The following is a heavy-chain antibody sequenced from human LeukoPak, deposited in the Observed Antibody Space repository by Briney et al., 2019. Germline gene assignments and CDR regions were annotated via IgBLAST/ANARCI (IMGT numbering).Heavy chain of an antibody. CDR1: VGSISSGSYY. Sequence: SQTLSLTCTVSVGSISSGSYYWSWIRQPAGKGLEWIGRIYTSGSTNYNPSLKSRVTISVDTSKNQFSLKLSSVTAADTAVYYCARAYHFWGMYFDYWGQGTLVTVSS. V-gene: IGHV4-61*02. CDR3: ARAYHFWGMYFDY. J-gene: IGHJ4*02. CDR2: IYTSGST. D-gene: IGHD3-3*01.